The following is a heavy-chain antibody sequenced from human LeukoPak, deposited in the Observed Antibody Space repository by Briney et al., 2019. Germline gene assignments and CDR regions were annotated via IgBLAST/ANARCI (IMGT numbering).Heavy chain of an antibody. CDR3: ARDGGCSSELYWFDP. CDR2: IIPIFGTA. D-gene: IGHD6-19*01. J-gene: IGHJ5*02. CDR1: GGTFSSYA. Sequence: SVKVSCKASGGTFSSYAISWVRQAPGQGLEWMGGIIPIFGTANYAQKFQGRVTITADKSTSTAYMELSSLRSEDTAVYYCARDGGCSSELYWFDPWGQGTLVTVSS. V-gene: IGHV1-69*06.